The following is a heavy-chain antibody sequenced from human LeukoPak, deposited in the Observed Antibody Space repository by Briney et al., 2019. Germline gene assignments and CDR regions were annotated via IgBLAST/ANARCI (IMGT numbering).Heavy chain of an antibody. D-gene: IGHD2-2*01. CDR2: ISSSSSYI. CDR1: GFTFSSYS. J-gene: IGHJ6*02. Sequence: GGSLGLSCAASGFTFSSYSMNWVRQAPGKGLEWVSSISSSSSYIYYADSVKGRFTISRDNAKNSLYLQMNSPRAEDTAVYYCASLGYCSSTSCYDTPYYYYGMDVWGQGTTVTVSS. V-gene: IGHV3-21*01. CDR3: ASLGYCSSTSCYDTPYYYYGMDV.